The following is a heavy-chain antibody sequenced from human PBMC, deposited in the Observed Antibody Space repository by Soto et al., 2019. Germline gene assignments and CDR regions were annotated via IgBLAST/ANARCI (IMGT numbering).Heavy chain of an antibody. CDR3: TTVFEY. V-gene: IGHV3-74*02. CDR2: VDNDGSGT. CDR1: GFTFSNYW. D-gene: IGHD4-4*01. J-gene: IGHJ4*02. Sequence: EVQLVESGGGLVQPGGSLRLSCAASGFTFSNYWMHWVRQAPGEGPVWVSRVDNDGSGTCYAESVKGRFTISRDNAKNTLYLKMNSLRVEDTALYYRTTVFEYWGQGTLVTVSS.